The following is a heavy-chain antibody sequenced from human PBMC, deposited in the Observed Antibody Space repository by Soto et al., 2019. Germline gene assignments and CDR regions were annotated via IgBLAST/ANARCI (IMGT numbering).Heavy chain of an antibody. CDR3: ARDDYYDSSGYSSGFDP. V-gene: IGHV3-30-3*01. J-gene: IGHJ5*02. CDR1: GFTFSSYA. CDR2: ISYDGSNK. D-gene: IGHD3-22*01. Sequence: AGGSLRLSCAASGFTFSSYAMHWVRQAPGKGLEWVAVISYDGSNKYYADSVKGRFTISRDNSKNTLYLQMNSLRAEDTAVYYCARDDYYDSSGYSSGFDPSGQGTLVTGSS.